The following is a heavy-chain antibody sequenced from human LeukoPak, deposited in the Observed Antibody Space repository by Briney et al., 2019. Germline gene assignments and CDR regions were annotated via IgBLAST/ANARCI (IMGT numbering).Heavy chain of an antibody. CDR2: ITGSGGST. V-gene: IGHV3-23*01. J-gene: IGHJ5*02. Sequence: PGGSLRLSCAASGFTFSSYAMSWVRQAPGKGREWGSSITGSGGSTYYADSVKGRFTIYSDNFKHTLYLQMNSLRAEDTAVYYCAKEFTIFGVVTNHPLGFAPWGQGTLVTVSS. D-gene: IGHD3-3*01. CDR1: GFTFSSYA. CDR3: AKEFTIFGVVTNHPLGFAP.